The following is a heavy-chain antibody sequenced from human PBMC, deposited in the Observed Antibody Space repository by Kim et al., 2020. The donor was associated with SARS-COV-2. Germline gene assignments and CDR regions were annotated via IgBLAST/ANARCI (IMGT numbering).Heavy chain of an antibody. V-gene: IGHV3-30*02. D-gene: IGHD3-10*01. CDR3: AKALLRGVNFYYYGMDV. Sequence: VKGRFTISRDNSKNTLFLQMHSLKTEDAAVYYCAKALLRGVNFYYYGMDVWGQGTTVRVSS. J-gene: IGHJ6*02.